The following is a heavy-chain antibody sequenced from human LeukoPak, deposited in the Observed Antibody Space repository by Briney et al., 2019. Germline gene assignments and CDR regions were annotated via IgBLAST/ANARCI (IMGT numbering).Heavy chain of an antibody. CDR2: ISGSGGST. D-gene: IGHD6-13*01. J-gene: IGHJ4*02. Sequence: PGGSLRLSCAASGFTFSSYAMSWVRQAPGKGLEWVSGISGSGGSTYYADSVKGRFTISRDNSKNTLYLQMNSLRAEDTAVYHCAKEHIAAAGVYYFDYWGQGTLVTVSS. CDR3: AKEHIAAAGVYYFDY. CDR1: GFTFSSYA. V-gene: IGHV3-23*01.